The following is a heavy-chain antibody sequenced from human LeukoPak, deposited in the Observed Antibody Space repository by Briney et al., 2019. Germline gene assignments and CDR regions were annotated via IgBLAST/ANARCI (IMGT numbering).Heavy chain of an antibody. CDR3: ARMGDYYDSSGYFDY. J-gene: IGHJ4*02. Sequence: SVKVSCKASGGTFSSYAISRVRQAPGQGLEWMGGIIPIFGTANYAQKFQGRVTITADESTSTAYMELSSLRSEDTAVYYCARMGDYYDSSGYFDYWGQGTLVTVSS. V-gene: IGHV1-69*13. CDR1: GGTFSSYA. D-gene: IGHD3-22*01. CDR2: IIPIFGTA.